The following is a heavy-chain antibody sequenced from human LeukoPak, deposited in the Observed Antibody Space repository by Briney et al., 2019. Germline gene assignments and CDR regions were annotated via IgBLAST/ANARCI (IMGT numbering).Heavy chain of an antibody. V-gene: IGHV3-23*01. J-gene: IGHJ4*02. D-gene: IGHD3-22*01. CDR2: ISGSGGST. CDR1: AFTFTSYA. Sequence: GRSLRPSCAASAFTFTSYAMSWVRQAPGKVLEWVSAISGSGGSTYYADSVKGRFTISRDNSKNTLYLQMNSLRAEDTAVYYCAKDFEGIVVVISYSFDYWGQGTLVTVSS. CDR3: AKDFEGIVVVISYSFDY.